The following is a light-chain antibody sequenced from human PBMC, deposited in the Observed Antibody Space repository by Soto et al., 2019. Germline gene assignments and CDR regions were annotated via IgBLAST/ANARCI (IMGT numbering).Light chain of an antibody. V-gene: IGKV1-9*01. CDR1: QGIDTS. J-gene: IGKJ5*01. CDR2: AAS. Sequence: ILLTQSPSSLSASVGDRVTITCRASQGIDTSLAWYQQKPGKAPKLLIYAASNFQSGVPSRFSGSGSGTHFTLTISSLQPEDFATYYCQQYYSYPLTFGQGTRLEIK. CDR3: QQYYSYPLT.